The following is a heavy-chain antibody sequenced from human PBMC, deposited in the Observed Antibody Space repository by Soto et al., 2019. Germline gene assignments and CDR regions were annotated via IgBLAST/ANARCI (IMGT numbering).Heavy chain of an antibody. CDR3: VAGGGLPRYY. Sequence: QLQLQESGSGLVKPSQTLSLTCAVSGGSISSGGYSWSWIRQPPGKGLEWIGYIYHSGSTYYNPTLKSRVTISVDSTKHQFSLKLSSVTAADTAVYCCVAGGGLPRYYWCQGTLGTGST. CDR2: IYHSGST. D-gene: IGHD5-12*01. V-gene: IGHV4-30-2*01. CDR1: GGSISSGGYS. J-gene: IGHJ4*02.